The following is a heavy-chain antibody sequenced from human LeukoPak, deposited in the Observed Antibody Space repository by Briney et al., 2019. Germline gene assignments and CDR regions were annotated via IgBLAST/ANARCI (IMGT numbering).Heavy chain of an antibody. CDR2: IKSDGSTT. Sequence: GGSLRLSCAASGFTFSSYWMHWVRQDPGKGLVWVSRIKSDGSTTTYADSVKGRFTISRDNAKNSLYLQMNSLRAEDTAVYYCARRPTVTTPLTAWGQGTLVTVSS. D-gene: IGHD4-17*01. J-gene: IGHJ5*02. CDR1: GFTFSSYW. V-gene: IGHV3-74*01. CDR3: ARRPTVTTPLTA.